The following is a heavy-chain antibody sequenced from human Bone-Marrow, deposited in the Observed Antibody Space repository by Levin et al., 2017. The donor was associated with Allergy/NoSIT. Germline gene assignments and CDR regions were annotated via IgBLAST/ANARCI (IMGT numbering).Heavy chain of an antibody. CDR2: IIPIFGTA. V-gene: IGHV1-69*13. CDR3: ARERRSIVLVVYVQRRSYWFDP. CDR1: GGTFSSYA. Sequence: ASVKVSCKASGGTFSSYAISWVRQAPGQGLEWMGGIIPIFGTANYAQKFQGRVTITADESTSTAYMELSSLRSEDTAVYYCARERRSIVLVVYVQRRSYWFDPWGQGTLVTVSS. D-gene: IGHD2-8*02. J-gene: IGHJ5*02.